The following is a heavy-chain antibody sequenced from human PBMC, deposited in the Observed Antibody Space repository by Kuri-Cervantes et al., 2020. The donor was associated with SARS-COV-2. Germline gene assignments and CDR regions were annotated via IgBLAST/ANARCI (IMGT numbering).Heavy chain of an antibody. J-gene: IGHJ3*02. CDR1: GYTFTSYG. D-gene: IGHD2-2*01. CDR3: ARPRGIVVVPAARGGAFDI. V-gene: IGHV1-18*01. Sequence: ASVKVSCKASGYTFTSYGISWVRQAPGQGLEWMGWISAYNGNTNYAQKLQGRVTMTTDTSTSTAYMELRSLRSDDTAVYYCARPRGIVVVPAARGGAFDIWGQGTMVTVSS. CDR2: ISAYNGNT.